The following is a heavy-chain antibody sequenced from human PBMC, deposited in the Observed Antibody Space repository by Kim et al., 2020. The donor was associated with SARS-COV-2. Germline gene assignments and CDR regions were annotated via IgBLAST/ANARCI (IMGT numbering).Heavy chain of an antibody. CDR2: IKSKTDGGKI. CDR1: GLRFSNAW. Sequence: GGSLRLSCAASGLRFSNAWMSWVRQAPGKGLEWIGRIKSKTDGGKIDYIAPVEGRFTISRDDSKNTLYLQMNSLKTEDTAVYYCTTGTRPYWGQGTLFTVS. J-gene: IGHJ4*02. V-gene: IGHV3-15*01. D-gene: IGHD3-10*01. CDR3: TTGTRPY.